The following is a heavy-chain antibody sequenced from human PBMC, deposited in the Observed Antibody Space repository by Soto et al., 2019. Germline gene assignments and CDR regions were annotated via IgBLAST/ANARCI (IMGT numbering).Heavy chain of an antibody. CDR2: ISAGSEGA. J-gene: IGHJ4*02. D-gene: IGHD2-15*01. Sequence: EVQLLESGGGLVQPGGALRLSCAASGFTFSSHAMSWVRQAPGKGLKWISSISAGSEGAYYADSVKGRFTISRDNSNNTLYLQMTSLRAEDTAVYYCARDLWWYLHWGQGTLVTVSS. CDR1: GFTFSSHA. V-gene: IGHV3-23*01. CDR3: ARDLWWYLH.